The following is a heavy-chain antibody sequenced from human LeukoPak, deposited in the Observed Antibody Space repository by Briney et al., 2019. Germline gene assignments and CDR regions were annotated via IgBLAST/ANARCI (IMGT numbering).Heavy chain of an antibody. V-gene: IGHV3-9*01. Sequence: QPGGSLRLSCAASGFTFDDYAMHWVRQAQGKGLEWVSGISWNSGSIGYADSVKGRFTISRDNAKKSVYLQMNSLRTEDTALYYCAKDQYGSGSLYAFEIWGQGTMVTVSS. CDR2: ISWNSGSI. CDR1: GFTFDDYA. D-gene: IGHD3-10*01. CDR3: AKDQYGSGSLYAFEI. J-gene: IGHJ3*02.